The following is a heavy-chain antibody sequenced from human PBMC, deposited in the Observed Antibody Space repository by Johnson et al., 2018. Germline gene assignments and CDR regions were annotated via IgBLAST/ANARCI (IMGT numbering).Heavy chain of an antibody. CDR3: VSASGSIYPYFQH. V-gene: IGHV3-72*01. CDR2: TRDKSNSYTT. D-gene: IGHD3-10*01. J-gene: IGHJ1*01. CDR1: GLTFSDHY. Sequence: VQLVESGGGLVQPGGSLRLSCAASGLTFSDHYMDWVRQAPGKGLEWVGRTRDKSNSYTTEYAASVKGRFTISRDDSKNSLYLQMNSLITADTAVYYCVSASGSIYPYFQHWGQGTLVTVSS.